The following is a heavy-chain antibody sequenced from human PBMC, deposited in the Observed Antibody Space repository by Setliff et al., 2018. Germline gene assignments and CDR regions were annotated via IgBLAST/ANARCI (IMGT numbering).Heavy chain of an antibody. CDR1: GGAFSNYG. J-gene: IGHJ6*03. CDR3: ARESGVVVTTTNYYYYMDV. D-gene: IGHD2-21*02. CDR2: IIPIFGTT. Sequence: SVKVSCKASGGAFSNYGITWVRQAPGQGLEWMGGIIPIFGTTTYAQKFQGRVTITTDESTSSGYMELSSLRSEDTAVYFCARESGVVVTTTNYYYYMDVWGEGTTVTVSS. V-gene: IGHV1-69*05.